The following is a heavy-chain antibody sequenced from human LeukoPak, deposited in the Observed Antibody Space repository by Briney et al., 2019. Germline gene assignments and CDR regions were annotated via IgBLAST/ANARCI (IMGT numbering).Heavy chain of an antibody. J-gene: IGHJ6*02. D-gene: IGHD2-15*01. Sequence: GRSLRLFCAASGFTFSSYGMHWVRQAPGKGLEWVAVISYDGSNKYYAYSVKGRVTISRDNSKNTLYLQMNSLRAEDTAVYDCAKAVLLPDIVVVVAATLWYYGMDVWGQGTTVTVSS. CDR2: ISYDGSNK. CDR1: GFTFSSYG. CDR3: AKAVLLPDIVVVVAATLWYYGMDV. V-gene: IGHV3-30*18.